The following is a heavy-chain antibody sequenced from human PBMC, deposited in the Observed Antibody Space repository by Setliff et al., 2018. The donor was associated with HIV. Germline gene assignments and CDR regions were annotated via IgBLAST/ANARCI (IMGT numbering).Heavy chain of an antibody. Sequence: GASVKVSCKASGYTFNTYGISWVRQAPGQGLERMGWISGYNGHTNLGQKFQGRVTMTTDTSTNIAYLQMNSLKTEDTAVYYCTGRDGYRDYYYYGMDVWGQGTTVTVSS. CDR2: ISGYNGHT. CDR3: TGRDGYRDYYYYGMDV. CDR1: GYTFNTYG. V-gene: IGHV1-18*01. J-gene: IGHJ6*02. D-gene: IGHD5-12*01.